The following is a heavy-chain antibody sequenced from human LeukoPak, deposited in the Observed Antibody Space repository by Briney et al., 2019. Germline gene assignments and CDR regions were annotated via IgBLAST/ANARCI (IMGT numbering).Heavy chain of an antibody. CDR2: IIPIFGTA. J-gene: IGHJ6*02. D-gene: IGHD4-23*01. CDR1: GGTFSSYA. CDR3: ARGVSATVVTLGYYYYGMDV. Sequence: ASVKVSCKASGGTFSSYAISWVRQAPGQGLEWMGGIIPIFGTAIYAQKFQGRVTITADESTSTAYMELSSLRSEDTAVYYCARGVSATVVTLGYYYYGMDVWGQGTTVTVSS. V-gene: IGHV1-69*13.